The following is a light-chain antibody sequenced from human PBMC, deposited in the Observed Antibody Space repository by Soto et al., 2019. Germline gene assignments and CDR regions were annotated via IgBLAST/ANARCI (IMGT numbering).Light chain of an antibody. J-gene: IGKJ4*01. CDR3: QQYDNWPLT. CDR1: QNVGNN. CDR2: DAS. V-gene: IGKV3D-15*01. Sequence: EIVMTQSPATLSVSPGERATLSCRASQNVGNNLVWYQQKPGQAPRLLIYDASNRATGIPARFSGSGSGTDFTLTISSLEPEDFAVYYCQQYDNWPLTFGGGTKVDIK.